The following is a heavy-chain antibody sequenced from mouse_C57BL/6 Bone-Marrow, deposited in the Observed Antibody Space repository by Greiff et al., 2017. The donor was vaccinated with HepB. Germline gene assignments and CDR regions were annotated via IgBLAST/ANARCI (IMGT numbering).Heavy chain of an antibody. CDR2: INPSSGYT. CDR3: ARTIYYDGSSPNWYFDV. V-gene: IGHV1-4*01. CDR1: GYTFTSYT. Sequence: QVQLQQSGAELARPGASVKMSCKASGYTFTSYTMHWVKQRPGKGLEWIGYINPSSGYTKYNQKFKDKATLTADKSSSPAYMQLSSLTSEDSAVYYCARTIYYDGSSPNWYFDVWGTGTTVTVSS. J-gene: IGHJ1*03. D-gene: IGHD1-1*01.